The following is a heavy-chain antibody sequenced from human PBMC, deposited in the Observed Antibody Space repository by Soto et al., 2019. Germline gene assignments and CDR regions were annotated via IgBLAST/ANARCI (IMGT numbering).Heavy chain of an antibody. CDR3: ANLPRGSGFFDY. D-gene: IGHD3-10*01. Sequence: GGSLRLSCAASGFTFSSYGMHWVRQAPGKGLEWVAVISYDGSNKYYADSVKGRFTISRDNSKNTLYLQMNSLRAEDTAVYYCANLPRGSGFFDYWGQGTLVTVSS. J-gene: IGHJ4*02. V-gene: IGHV3-30*18. CDR1: GFTFSSYG. CDR2: ISYDGSNK.